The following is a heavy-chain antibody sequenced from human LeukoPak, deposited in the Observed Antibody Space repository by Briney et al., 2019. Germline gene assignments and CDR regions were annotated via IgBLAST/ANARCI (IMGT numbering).Heavy chain of an antibody. CDR2: IYSGGST. V-gene: IGHV4-61*02. Sequence: PSQTLSLTCNVSGASLSSDGYYWNWIRQPAGKGLEWIGRIYSGGSTNYNPSLKSRVTLSVDTSKNRLSLKLSYVTAADTAVYYCASAGHCANGVCRNWFGPWGKGILVTVPS. CDR1: GASLSSDGYY. CDR3: ASAGHCANGVCRNWFGP. J-gene: IGHJ5*02. D-gene: IGHD2-8*01.